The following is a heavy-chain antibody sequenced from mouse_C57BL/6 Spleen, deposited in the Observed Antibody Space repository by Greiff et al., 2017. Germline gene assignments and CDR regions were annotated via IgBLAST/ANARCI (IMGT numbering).Heavy chain of an antibody. D-gene: IGHD1-1*01. J-gene: IGHJ4*01. CDR1: GYTFTDYE. CDR2: IDPETGGT. CDR3: TGAVAGAMDY. Sequence: VQLQQSGAELVRPGASVTLSCKASGYTFTDYEMNWVKQTPVHGLEWIGAIDPETGGTAYNQKFKGKAILTADKSSSTAYMELRSLTSADSAVYYCTGAVAGAMDYWGQGTSVTASS. V-gene: IGHV1-15*01.